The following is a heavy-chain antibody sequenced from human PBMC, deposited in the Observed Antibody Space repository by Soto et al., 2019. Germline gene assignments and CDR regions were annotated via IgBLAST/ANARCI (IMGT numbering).Heavy chain of an antibody. J-gene: IGHJ6*03. CDR1: GGSVINGGYY. Sequence: ASETLSLTCTVSGGSVINGGYYWSWIRQLPGKGLEWIGFIHYSGSTYYNPSLKSRLIISVDTSKNQFSLKLSSVTAADTAVYYCARAAVPAAVYYYYYYMDVWGKGTTVTVSS. D-gene: IGHD2-2*01. CDR3: ARAAVPAAVYYYYYYMDV. CDR2: IHYSGST. V-gene: IGHV4-31*03.